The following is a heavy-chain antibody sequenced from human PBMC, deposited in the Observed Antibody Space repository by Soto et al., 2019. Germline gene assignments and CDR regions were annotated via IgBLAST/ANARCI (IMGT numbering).Heavy chain of an antibody. CDR3: ARGSKGDGYNKGFDY. CDR1: GGSLSSGGYY. V-gene: IGHV4-31*03. CDR2: IYYSGST. D-gene: IGHD5-12*01. J-gene: IGHJ4*02. Sequence: QVQLQESGPGLVKPSQTLSLTCTVSGGSLSSGGYYWSWIRQHPGKGLEWIGYIYYSGSTYYNPSLKSRVTISVDTSKNQFSLKLSSVTAADTAVYYCARGSKGDGYNKGFDYWGQGTLVTVSS.